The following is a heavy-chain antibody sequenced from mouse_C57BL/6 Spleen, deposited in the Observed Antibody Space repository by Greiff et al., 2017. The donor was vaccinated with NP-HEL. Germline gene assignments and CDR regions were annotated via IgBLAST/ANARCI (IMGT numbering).Heavy chain of an antibody. V-gene: IGHV2-3*01. CDR2: IWGDGST. J-gene: IGHJ4*01. CDR1: GFSLTSYG. D-gene: IGHD1-1*01. CDR3: AKAEAIYYYGSSHYAMDY. Sequence: QVQLQQSGPGLVAPSQSLSITCTVSGFSLTSYGVSWVRQPPGKGLEWLGVIWGDGSTNYHSALISRLSISKDNSKSQVFLKLNSLQTDDTATYYCAKAEAIYYYGSSHYAMDYWGQGTSVTVSS.